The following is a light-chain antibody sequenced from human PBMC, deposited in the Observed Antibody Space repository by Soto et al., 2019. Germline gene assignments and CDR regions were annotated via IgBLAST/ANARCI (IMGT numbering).Light chain of an antibody. Sequence: DIVMTQTPLSLRVTLGQPASISCSSSQSPVDGDGITSLSWLHQRPGQPPRLLIYKVSNRFSGVPDRFSGSGAGTDFTLKINXVEAEDVGVYYCMQDALYSTFGQGTKVDTK. CDR1: QSPVDGDGITS. J-gene: IGKJ1*01. CDR3: MQDALYST. V-gene: IGKV2-24*01. CDR2: KVS.